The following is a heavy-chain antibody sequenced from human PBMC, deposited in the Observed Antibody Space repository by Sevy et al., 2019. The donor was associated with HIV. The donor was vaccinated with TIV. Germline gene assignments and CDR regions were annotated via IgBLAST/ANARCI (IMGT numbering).Heavy chain of an antibody. CDR2: ISNDGSNQ. Sequence: GGSLRLSCAVAGFIFSDFTMHWVRQAPGKGLEWVAVISNDGSNQYYADSVKGRFTISRDNSKNTLYLQMNSLGAEDTAVYYCASSRLEDCYYDISGSWGQGTLVTVSS. D-gene: IGHD3-22*01. CDR1: GFIFSDFT. CDR3: ASSRLEDCYYDISGS. V-gene: IGHV3-30-3*01. J-gene: IGHJ5*02.